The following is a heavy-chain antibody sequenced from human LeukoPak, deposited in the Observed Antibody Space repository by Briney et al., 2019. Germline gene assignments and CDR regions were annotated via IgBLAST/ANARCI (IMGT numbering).Heavy chain of an antibody. J-gene: IGHJ4*02. V-gene: IGHV3-21*06. CDR1: GFTFSDYS. CDR2: ISSSSLYI. D-gene: IGHD5-12*01. CDR3: VREAYEYHFDY. Sequence: PGRSLRLSCAASGFTFSDYSMNWVRQAPGKGLEWVSYISSSSLYINYADSVKGRFTVSRDNAKNSLFLQMNSLRAEDTAVYYCVREAYEYHFDYWGQGTLVTVSS.